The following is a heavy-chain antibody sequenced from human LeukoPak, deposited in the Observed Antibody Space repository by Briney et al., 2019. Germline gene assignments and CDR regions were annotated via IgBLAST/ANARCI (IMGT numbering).Heavy chain of an antibody. Sequence: SETLSLTCTVSGGSISSSSYYWGWIRQPPGKGLEWIGSIYYSGSTYYNPSLKSRVTISVDTSKNQFSLKLSSVTAADTAVYYCARRYDSSVYPHFDYWGQGTLVTVSS. CDR2: IYYSGST. J-gene: IGHJ4*02. CDR1: GGSISSSSYY. D-gene: IGHD3-22*01. CDR3: ARRYDSSVYPHFDY. V-gene: IGHV4-39*01.